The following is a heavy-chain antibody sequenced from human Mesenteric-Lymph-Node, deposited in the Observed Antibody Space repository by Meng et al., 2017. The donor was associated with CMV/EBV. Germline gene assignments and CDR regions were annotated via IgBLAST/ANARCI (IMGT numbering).Heavy chain of an antibody. CDR3: EAPERDY. Sequence: GESLKISCAASGFTFSSYWMHWVRQAPGKGLVWVSRINSDGSSTSYADSVKGRFTISRDNAKNTLYLQMNSLRAEDTAVYYCEAPERDYWGQGTLVTVSS. CDR1: GFTFSSYW. CDR2: INSDGSST. V-gene: IGHV3-74*01. J-gene: IGHJ4*02.